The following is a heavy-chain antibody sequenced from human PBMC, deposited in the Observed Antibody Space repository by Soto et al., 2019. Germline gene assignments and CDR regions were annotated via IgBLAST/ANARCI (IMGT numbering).Heavy chain of an antibody. CDR3: PRVRAPCNHWSLCLDV. V-gene: IGHV3-30-3*01. D-gene: IGHD1-1*01. J-gene: IGHJ6*02. CDR1: GFSFSSYA. Sequence: GGTLRLPCAADGFSFSSYAMHWVRQAPGKGLEWVAVISYDGSNKYYADSVKGRFTISRDNSKNTLYLQMNSLRAEDTAVYYCPRVRAPCNHWSLCLDVLCQETSLAV. CDR2: ISYDGSNK.